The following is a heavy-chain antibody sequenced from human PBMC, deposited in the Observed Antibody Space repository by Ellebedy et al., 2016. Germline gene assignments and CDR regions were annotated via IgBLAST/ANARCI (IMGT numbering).Heavy chain of an antibody. CDR1: GYTFTSYG. V-gene: IGHV1-18*01. CDR2: ISAYNGNT. CDR3: AGPVGANDAFDI. J-gene: IGHJ3*02. Sequence: ASVKVSXXASGYTFTSYGISWVRQAPGQGLEWMGWISAYNGNTNYAQKLQGRVTMTTDTSTSTPYMELRSLRSDDTAVYYCAGPVGANDAFDIWGQGTMVTVSS. D-gene: IGHD1-26*01.